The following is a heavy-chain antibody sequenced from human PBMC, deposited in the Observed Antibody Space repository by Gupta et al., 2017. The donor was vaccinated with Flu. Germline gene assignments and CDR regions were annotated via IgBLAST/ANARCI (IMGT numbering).Heavy chain of an antibody. V-gene: IGHV4-59*01. D-gene: IGHD6-13*01. Sequence: QVQLQESGPGLVKPSETLSLTCTVSGGSITSYYWSWIRQPPGKGLESIGYIYYSGSTNYNPSFKSRVSILVDMSKSQFSLKLSSVTAADTAVYYCARVQQQLVRGWFFDLWGRGTLVTVSS. J-gene: IGHJ2*01. CDR1: GGSITSYY. CDR2: IYYSGST. CDR3: ARVQQQLVRGWFFDL.